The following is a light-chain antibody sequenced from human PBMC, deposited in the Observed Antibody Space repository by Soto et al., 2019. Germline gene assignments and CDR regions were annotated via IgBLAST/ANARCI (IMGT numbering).Light chain of an antibody. CDR3: QQYNSYSYP. V-gene: IGKV1-5*01. CDR1: QSISSW. Sequence: DIQITESPSTLSASVGDRVTITCRASQSISSWLAWYQQKPGKAPKVLIYDASSLESGVPSRFSGSGSGTEFTLTISSLQPDDFATYYCQQYNSYSYPFGQGTKVDIK. CDR2: DAS. J-gene: IGKJ2*01.